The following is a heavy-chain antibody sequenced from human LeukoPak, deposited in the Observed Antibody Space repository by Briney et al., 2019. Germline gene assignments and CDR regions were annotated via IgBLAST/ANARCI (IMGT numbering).Heavy chain of an antibody. CDR3: AKQSSGWYALAF. V-gene: IGHV3-23*01. D-gene: IGHD6-19*01. CDR1: GFTFSSYS. CDR2: IGGSGGST. Sequence: PGGSLRLSCAASGFTFSSYSMNWVRQAPGEGLEWVSAIGGSGGSTYYADSVKGRFTISRDNSKNTLYLQMNSLRDEDTAVYYCAKQSSGWYALAFWGQGTLVTVSS. J-gene: IGHJ4*02.